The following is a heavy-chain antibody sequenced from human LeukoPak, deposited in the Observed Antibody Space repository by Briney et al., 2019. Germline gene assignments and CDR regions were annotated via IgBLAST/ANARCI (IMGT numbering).Heavy chain of an antibody. CDR3: ARRCSGGSCYLDY. CDR1: GYTLTELS. J-gene: IGHJ4*02. V-gene: IGHV7-4-1*02. CDR2: INTNTGNP. D-gene: IGHD2-15*01. Sequence: ASVKVSCKVSGYTLTELSMHWVRQAPGQGLEWMGWINTNTGNPTYAQGFTGRFVFSLDTSVSTAYLQISSLKAEDTAVYYCARRCSGGSCYLDYWGQGTLVTVSS.